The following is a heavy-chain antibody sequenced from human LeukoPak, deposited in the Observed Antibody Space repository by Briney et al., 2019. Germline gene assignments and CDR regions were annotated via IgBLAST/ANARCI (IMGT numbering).Heavy chain of an antibody. CDR1: GAFISSSY. CDR2: VYYGGSS. D-gene: IGHD6-19*01. CDR3: ARSARSSGWYPNYYYYGMDV. J-gene: IGHJ6*02. V-gene: IGHV4-59*08. Sequence: DPLSLTGTFSGAFISSSYWSCLRPPGRGRLGWTVYVYYGGSSNSYPSMKSLTTTSVDTTKNQFSLKMSPVTAADTAVYYCARSARSSGWYPNYYYYGMDVWGQGTTVTVSS.